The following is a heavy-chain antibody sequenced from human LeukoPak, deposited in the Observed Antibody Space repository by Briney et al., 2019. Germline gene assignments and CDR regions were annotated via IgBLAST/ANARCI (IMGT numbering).Heavy chain of an antibody. Sequence: ASVKVSCTASGGTFSSYAISWVRQAPGQGLEWMGGIIPIFGTANYAQKFQGRVTITADESTSTAYMELSSLRSEDTAVYYCASSYGDYLSIGYWGQGTLVTVSS. D-gene: IGHD4-17*01. V-gene: IGHV1-69*13. CDR1: GGTFSSYA. CDR3: ASSYGDYLSIGY. J-gene: IGHJ4*02. CDR2: IIPIFGTA.